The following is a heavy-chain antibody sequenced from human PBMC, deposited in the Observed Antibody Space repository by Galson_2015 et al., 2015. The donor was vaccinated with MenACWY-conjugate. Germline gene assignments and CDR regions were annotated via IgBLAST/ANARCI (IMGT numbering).Heavy chain of an antibody. D-gene: IGHD3-10*01. CDR1: GFTFSNYY. J-gene: IGHJ4*02. CDR2: ISGSGATT. V-gene: IGHV3-23*01. CDR3: AKDIIVGIGSYTTFDY. Sequence: SLRLSCAASGFTFSNYYMHWVRQAPGEGLEWVSSISGSGATTDYADSVRGRFTISRDNSKNTLYLEINSLRVDDTAVYYCAKDIIVGIGSYTTFDYWGRGTLVTVSS.